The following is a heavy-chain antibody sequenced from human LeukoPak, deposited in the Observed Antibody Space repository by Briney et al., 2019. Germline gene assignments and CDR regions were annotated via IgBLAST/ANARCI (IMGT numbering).Heavy chain of an antibody. J-gene: IGHJ6*03. CDR1: GGTFSSYT. CDR2: IIPILGIA. CDR3: ARDGKRGKNLYYYMDV. Sequence: ASVKVSCKASGGTFSSYTISWVRQAPGQGLEWMGRIIPILGIANYAQKFQGRVTITADKSTSTAYMELSSLRSEDTAVYYCARDGKRGKNLYYYMDVWGKGTTVTVSS. D-gene: IGHD4-23*01. V-gene: IGHV1-69*04.